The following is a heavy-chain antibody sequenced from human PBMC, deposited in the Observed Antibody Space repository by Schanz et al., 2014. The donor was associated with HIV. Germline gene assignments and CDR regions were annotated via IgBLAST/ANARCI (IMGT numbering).Heavy chain of an antibody. CDR2: INQDASTI. CDR1: GFRFSDFW. CDR3: LKSGDF. D-gene: IGHD5-12*01. J-gene: IGHJ4*02. Sequence: EVQLLESGGGLLHPGGSLRLSCAASGFRFSDFWMNWVRLIPGKGLEWVANINQDASTIRYVDSVKGRFTISRDNAKNSLHXXXXSLRGDDTALYYCLKSGDFWGQGTLVTVSS. V-gene: IGHV3-7*01.